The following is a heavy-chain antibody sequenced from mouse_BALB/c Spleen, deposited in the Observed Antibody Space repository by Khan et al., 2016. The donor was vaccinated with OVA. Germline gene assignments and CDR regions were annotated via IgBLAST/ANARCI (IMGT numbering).Heavy chain of an antibody. D-gene: IGHD1-1*01. J-gene: IGHJ3*01. Sequence: QVQLQQSGPELVKPGASVKMSCKASGYTFTDYVLTWVKQRTGQGLEWIGEIYPGSGDTYYNEKFKGKATLTADKSSNTAYIQLSSLTSADSAVSFCARGGYGTSGAYWGQGTLVTVSA. CDR3: ARGGYGTSGAY. V-gene: IGHV1-81*01. CDR2: IYPGSGDT. CDR1: GYTFTDYV.